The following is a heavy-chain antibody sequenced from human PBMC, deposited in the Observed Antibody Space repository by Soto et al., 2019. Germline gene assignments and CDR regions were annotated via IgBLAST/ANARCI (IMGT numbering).Heavy chain of an antibody. V-gene: IGHV1-69*05. D-gene: IGHD2-15*01. CDR1: GGTFSNSA. Sequence: SVKVSCKASGGTFSNSAVIWVRQAPGQGLEWMGGIIPIFGTVNYAQNFQGRVTMTRDASTSTVYMELSSLRSEDTAVYYCARVYCSGGSCYGIDYWGQGTLVTVSS. CDR3: ARVYCSGGSCYGIDY. J-gene: IGHJ4*02. CDR2: IIPIFGTV.